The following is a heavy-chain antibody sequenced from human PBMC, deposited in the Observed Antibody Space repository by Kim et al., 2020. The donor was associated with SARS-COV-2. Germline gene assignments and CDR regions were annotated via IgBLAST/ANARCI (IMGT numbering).Heavy chain of an antibody. V-gene: IGHV3-23*01. CDR1: GFTFSSYA. CDR3: AKLSTPDPNPVGRN. D-gene: IGHD3-16*02. CDR2: ISGTGGST. Sequence: GGSLRLSCAASGFTFSSYAMSWVRQAPGKGLEWASTISGTGGSTYYADSVKGRFSISRDNSKNTLYLQMNSLRAEDTAVYYCAKLSTPDPNPVGRNWGQGTLVTVSS. J-gene: IGHJ4*02.